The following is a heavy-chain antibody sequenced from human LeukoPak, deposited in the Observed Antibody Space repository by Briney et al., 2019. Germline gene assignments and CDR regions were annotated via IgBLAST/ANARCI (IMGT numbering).Heavy chain of an antibody. CDR2: IYTNGAT. D-gene: IGHD2-15*01. J-gene: IGHJ3*02. CDR3: ARSRGGSSLGAFDI. Sequence: SETLSLTCTVSGGSISSYYWSWIRQPAGKGLEWIGRIYTNGATNYNPSLNSRVATSVDTSKNQFSLRLTSVTAADTAVYYCARSRGGSSLGAFDIWGQGTMVTVSS. V-gene: IGHV4-4*07. CDR1: GGSISSYY.